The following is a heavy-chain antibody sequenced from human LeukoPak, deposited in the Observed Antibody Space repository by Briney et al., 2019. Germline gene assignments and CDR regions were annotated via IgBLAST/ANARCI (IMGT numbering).Heavy chain of an antibody. CDR1: GGTFSSYA. Sequence: SVKVSCKAPGGTFSSYAISWVRQAPGQELEWMGGIIPIFGTANYAQKFQGRVTITADESTSPAYMELSSLRSEDTAVYYCARVDCSSTSCYRRESDNWFDPWGQGTLVTVSS. J-gene: IGHJ5*02. D-gene: IGHD2-2*01. CDR2: IIPIFGTA. V-gene: IGHV1-69*13. CDR3: ARVDCSSTSCYRRESDNWFDP.